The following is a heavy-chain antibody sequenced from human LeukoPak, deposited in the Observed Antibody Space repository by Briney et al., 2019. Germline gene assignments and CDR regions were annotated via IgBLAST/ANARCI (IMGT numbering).Heavy chain of an antibody. CDR3: ARGFYGSGSYSNLRWAAKEAERWDYYYYMDV. CDR2: IYYSGST. V-gene: IGHV4-59*01. J-gene: IGHJ6*03. Sequence: PSETLSLTCTVSGVSISGNYWSWIRQPPGKGLEWIGYIYYSGSTNYNPSLKSRVTISVDTSKNQFSLKLSSVTAADTAVYYCARGFYGSGSYSNLRWAAKEAERWDYYYYMDVWGKGTTVTVSS. D-gene: IGHD3-10*01. CDR1: GVSISGNY.